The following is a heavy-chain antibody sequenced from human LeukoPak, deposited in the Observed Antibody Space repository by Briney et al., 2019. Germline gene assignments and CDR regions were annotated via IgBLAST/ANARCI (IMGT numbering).Heavy chain of an antibody. CDR2: IYHSGST. CDR3: ARGRGIAAADDFDY. J-gene: IGHJ4*02. CDR1: GGSISSSNW. Sequence: SGTLSLTCAVSGGSISSSNWWSWVRQPPGKGLEWIGEIYHSGSTNYNPSLKSRVTISVDKSKNQFSLKLSPVTAADTAVYYCARGRGIAAADDFDYWGQGTLVTVSS. V-gene: IGHV4-4*02. D-gene: IGHD6-13*01.